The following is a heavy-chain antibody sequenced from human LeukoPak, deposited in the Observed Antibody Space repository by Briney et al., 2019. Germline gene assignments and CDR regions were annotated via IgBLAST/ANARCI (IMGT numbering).Heavy chain of an antibody. CDR2: INMYTANP. CDR1: GYTFIRYA. CDR3: ARHDNDDDFDY. V-gene: IGHV7-4-1*02. D-gene: IGHD3-16*01. Sequence: ASVKISCKASGYTFIRYAINWLRQVPGQGLEWMGWINMYTANPAYAQGFTERFVFSLDTSVSTAYLEISNLKAEDTAVYYCARHDNDDDFDYWGQGTLVTVSS. J-gene: IGHJ4*02.